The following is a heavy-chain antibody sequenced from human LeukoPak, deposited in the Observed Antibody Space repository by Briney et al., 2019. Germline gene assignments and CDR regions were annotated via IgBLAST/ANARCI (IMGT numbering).Heavy chain of an antibody. CDR2: TYYSGST. D-gene: IGHD4-17*01. Sequence: PSETLSLTCTVSGGSISSYYWSWIRQPPGKGLEWIGYTYYSGSTNYNPSLKSRVTISVDTSKNQFSLKLSSVTAADTAVYYCARGSSYGDYANWGQGTLVTVSS. CDR1: GGSISSYY. V-gene: IGHV4-59*01. CDR3: ARGSSYGDYAN. J-gene: IGHJ4*02.